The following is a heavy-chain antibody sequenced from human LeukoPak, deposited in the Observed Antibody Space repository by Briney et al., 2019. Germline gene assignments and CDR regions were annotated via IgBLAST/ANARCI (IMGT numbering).Heavy chain of an antibody. CDR1: GFTFSSYA. CDR2: ISYDGSNK. V-gene: IGHV3-30-3*01. Sequence: PGGSLRLSCAASGFTFSSYAMHWVRQAPGKGLEWVAVISYDGSNKYYADSVKGRFTISRDNSKNTLYLQMNSLRAEDTAVYYCAREGQWELPTFDYWGQGTLVTVSS. D-gene: IGHD1-26*01. J-gene: IGHJ4*02. CDR3: AREGQWELPTFDY.